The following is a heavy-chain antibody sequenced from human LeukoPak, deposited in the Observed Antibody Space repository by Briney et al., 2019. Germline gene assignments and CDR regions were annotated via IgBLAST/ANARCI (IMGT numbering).Heavy chain of an antibody. V-gene: IGHV1-24*01. J-gene: IGHJ3*02. D-gene: IGHD2-2*01. CDR3: ATGIVVVPAATDDAFDI. Sequence: ASVKVSCKVSGYTLTELSTHWVRQAPGKGLEWMGGFDPEDGETIYAQKFQGRVTMTEDTSTDTAYMELSSLRSEDTAVYYCATGIVVVPAATDDAFDIWGQGTMVTVSS. CDR1: GYTLTELS. CDR2: FDPEDGET.